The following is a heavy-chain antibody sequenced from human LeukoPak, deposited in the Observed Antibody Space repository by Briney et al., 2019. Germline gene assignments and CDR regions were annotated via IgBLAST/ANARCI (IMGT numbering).Heavy chain of an antibody. V-gene: IGHV1-2*02. D-gene: IGHD6-19*01. Sequence: ASVKVSCKASGYTFTGYYMHWVRQAPGQGLEWMGWINPNSGGTNYAQKFQGRVTMTRDTSISTAYMELSRLRSDDTAVYYCASFSGSPQPEFSGWYVLGFDYWGQGTLVTVSS. CDR3: ASFSGSPQPEFSGWYVLGFDY. CDR1: GYTFTGYY. J-gene: IGHJ4*02. CDR2: INPNSGGT.